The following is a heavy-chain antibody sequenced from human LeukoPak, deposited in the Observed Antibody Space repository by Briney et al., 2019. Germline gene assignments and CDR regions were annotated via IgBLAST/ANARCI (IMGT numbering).Heavy chain of an antibody. J-gene: IGHJ4*02. CDR3: TRVKDY. CDR2: IRSKANSYAT. Sequence: GGSLRLSCAASAVTFSGSAMHWVRQASGKGLEWVGRIRSKANSYATAYAASVKGRFTISRDDSKNTAYLQMNSLKTEDTAVYYCTRVKDYWGQGTLVTVSS. D-gene: IGHD4-23*01. V-gene: IGHV3-73*01. CDR1: AVTFSGSA.